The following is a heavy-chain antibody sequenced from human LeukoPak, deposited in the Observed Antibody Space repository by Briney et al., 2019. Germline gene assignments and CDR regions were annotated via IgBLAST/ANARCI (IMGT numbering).Heavy chain of an antibody. CDR2: IFSDASST. CDR3: ARVLPNSGRYFDY. D-gene: IGHD6-19*01. V-gene: IGHV3-74*01. CDR1: GYTFSSYW. Sequence: GGSLRLSCAASGYTFSSYWMHWVRQAPGKGLVWVSRIFSDASSTNYADSVKGRFTISRDNAKNTLYLQMNSLRADDTAVYYCARVLPNSGRYFDYWGQGTLVTVSS. J-gene: IGHJ4*02.